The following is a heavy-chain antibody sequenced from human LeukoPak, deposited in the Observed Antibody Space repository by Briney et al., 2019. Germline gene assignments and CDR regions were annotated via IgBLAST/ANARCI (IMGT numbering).Heavy chain of an antibody. J-gene: IGHJ3*02. V-gene: IGHV4-34*01. Sequence: SETLSLTCAVYGGSFSGYYWSWIRQPPGKGLEWIGEINHSGSTNYNPSLKSRVTISVDTSKNQFSLKLSSVTAADTAVYYRARPDYDFWSAQGAFDIWGQGTMVTVSS. CDR2: INHSGST. CDR1: GGSFSGYY. CDR3: ARPDYDFWSAQGAFDI. D-gene: IGHD3-3*01.